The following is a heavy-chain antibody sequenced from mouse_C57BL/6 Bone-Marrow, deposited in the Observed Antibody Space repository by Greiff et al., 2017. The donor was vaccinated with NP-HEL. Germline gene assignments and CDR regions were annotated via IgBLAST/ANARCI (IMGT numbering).Heavy chain of an antibody. V-gene: IGHV1-39*01. CDR1: GYSFTDYN. Sequence: EVQLQQSGPELVKPGASVKISCKASGYSFTDYNMNWVKQSTGQSLEWIGVINPNYGTTSYNQKFKGKATLTVDQSSSTAYMQLNSLTSEDSAVYYGARPLLGGIYAMDYGGQGTSGTVSS. CDR3: ARPLLGGIYAMDY. J-gene: IGHJ4*01. D-gene: IGHD1-2*01. CDR2: INPNYGTT.